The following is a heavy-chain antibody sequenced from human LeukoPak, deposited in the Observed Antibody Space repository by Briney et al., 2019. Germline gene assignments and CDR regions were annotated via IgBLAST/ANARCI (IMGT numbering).Heavy chain of an antibody. CDR3: ARDSALGYASGTSDY. D-gene: IGHD6-19*01. J-gene: IGHJ4*02. CDR1: GFTFSSYS. Sequence: GGSLRLSCAASGFTFSSYSMIWVRQAPGKGLEWVSYISSSSTIYYADSVKGRFTISRDNAKNSLYLQMNSLRDEDTAVYYCARDSALGYASGTSDYWGQGTLVTVSS. V-gene: IGHV3-48*02. CDR2: ISSSSTI.